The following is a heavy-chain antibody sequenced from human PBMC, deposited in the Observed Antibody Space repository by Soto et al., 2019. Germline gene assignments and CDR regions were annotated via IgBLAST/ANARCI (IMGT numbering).Heavy chain of an antibody. CDR2: ISSSSSYI. Sequence: PGGSLRLSCAASGFTFSSYSMNWVRQAPGKGLEWASSISSSSSYIYYADSVKGRFTISRDNAKNSLYLQMNSLRAEDTAVYYCAREPSADCSSTSCYAPGDYGTDVWGQGTTVTVSS. CDR1: GFTFSSYS. CDR3: AREPSADCSSTSCYAPGDYGTDV. V-gene: IGHV3-21*01. J-gene: IGHJ6*02. D-gene: IGHD2-2*01.